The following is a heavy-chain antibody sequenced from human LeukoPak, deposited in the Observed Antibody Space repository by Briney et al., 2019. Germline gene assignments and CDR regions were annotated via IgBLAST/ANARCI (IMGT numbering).Heavy chain of an antibody. J-gene: IGHJ5*02. CDR2: INPSGGST. V-gene: IGHV1-46*01. Sequence: ASVKVSCKASGYTFTGYYMHWVRQAPGQGLEWMGIINPSGGSTSYAQKFQGRVTMTRDTSTSTVYMELSSLRSEDTAAYYCARDRKITIFGVRNWFDPWGQGTLVTVSS. D-gene: IGHD3-3*01. CDR1: GYTFTGYY. CDR3: ARDRKITIFGVRNWFDP.